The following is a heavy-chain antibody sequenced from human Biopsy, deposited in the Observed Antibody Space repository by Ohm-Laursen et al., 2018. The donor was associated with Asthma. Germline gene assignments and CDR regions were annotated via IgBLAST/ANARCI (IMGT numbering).Heavy chain of an antibody. CDR1: GGSFSNFA. D-gene: IGHD3-22*01. V-gene: IGHV1-69*04. CDR3: ARSYDTDSYPVLVLDY. CDR2: ILTKFDIT. Sequence: SSVKVSCKASGGSFSNFAFSWVRQAPGHGLEWMGTILTKFDITSYAEKFQGRVTITADKSTSTTYTELSRLRSEDTAVYYCARSYDTDSYPVLVLDYWGQGTLVTVSS. J-gene: IGHJ4*02.